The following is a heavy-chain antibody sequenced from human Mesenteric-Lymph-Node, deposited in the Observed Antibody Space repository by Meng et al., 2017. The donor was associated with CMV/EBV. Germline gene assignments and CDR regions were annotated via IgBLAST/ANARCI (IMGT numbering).Heavy chain of an antibody. CDR3: AKDWGTGHRLHAFDI. D-gene: IGHD3-16*01. CDR2: IWYDGSNK. Sequence: GESLKISCAASGFTFSSYGMHWVRQAPGKGLEWVAVIWYDGSNKYYADSVKGRFTISRDNSKNTLYLQMNSLRAEDTAVYYCAKDWGTGHRLHAFDIWGQGTMVTVSS. V-gene: IGHV3-33*06. CDR1: GFTFSSYG. J-gene: IGHJ3*02.